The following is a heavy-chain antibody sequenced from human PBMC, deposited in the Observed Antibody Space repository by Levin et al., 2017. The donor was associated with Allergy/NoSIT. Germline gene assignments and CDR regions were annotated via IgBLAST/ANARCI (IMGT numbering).Heavy chain of an antibody. J-gene: IGHJ1*01. D-gene: IGHD6-19*01. V-gene: IGHV3-23*01. CDR1: GFTFSSYA. Sequence: HAGGSLRLSCAASGFTFSSYAMSWVRQAPGKGLEWVSAISGGGGSTYYADSVKGRFTISRDNSRNTVYLQMNSLRAEDTAVYYCVKCSGYSSGCYWEYWGQGTLVTVSA. CDR3: VKCSGYSSGCYWEY. CDR2: ISGGGGST.